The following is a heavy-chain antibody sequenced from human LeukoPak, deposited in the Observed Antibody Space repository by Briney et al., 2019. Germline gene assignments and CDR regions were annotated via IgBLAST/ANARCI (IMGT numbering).Heavy chain of an antibody. CDR2: IKKDGSEK. CDR3: ARDLSGIAGYTYGRGIDY. D-gene: IGHD5-18*01. J-gene: IGHJ4*02. CDR1: GFTFSSHW. Sequence: GSLRLTCAASGFTFSSHWMSWVRQAPGKGLEWVANIKKDGSEKYYVDAVKGRFTISRDNAKTSLYLQMNSLRAEDTAVYYCARDLSGIAGYTYGRGIDYWGQGTLVTVSS. V-gene: IGHV3-7*01.